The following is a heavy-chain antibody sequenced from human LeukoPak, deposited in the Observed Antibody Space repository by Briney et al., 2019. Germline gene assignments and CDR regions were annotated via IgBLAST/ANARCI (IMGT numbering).Heavy chain of an antibody. D-gene: IGHD3-10*01. CDR3: ARDVDGSGPDWYFDL. V-gene: IGHV3-53*01. J-gene: IGHJ2*01. CDR1: GFTVGHYY. Sequence: PGGSLRLSCAASGFTVGHYYMSWVRQAPGKGLECVSVIYTDDTTYYADSVKGRFTISRDDSKNTLSLQMDSLRAEDTAVYYCARDVDGSGPDWYFDLWGRGTLVTVSS. CDR2: IYTDDTT.